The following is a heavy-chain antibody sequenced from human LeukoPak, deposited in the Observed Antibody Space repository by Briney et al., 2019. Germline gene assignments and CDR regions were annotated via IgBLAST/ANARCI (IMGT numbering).Heavy chain of an antibody. CDR1: GFNFSDSY. Sequence: GGSLRLSCAASGFNFSDSYVNWIRQAPGKGLEYVSHISGGSRYTNYADSLKGRFTISRDNAKNSLYLQMNSLRVEDTAVYYCARGRYSSSSQPNDYWGQGILVTVSS. CDR3: ARGRYSSSSQPNDY. J-gene: IGHJ4*02. V-gene: IGHV3-11*06. CDR2: ISGGSRYT. D-gene: IGHD6-6*01.